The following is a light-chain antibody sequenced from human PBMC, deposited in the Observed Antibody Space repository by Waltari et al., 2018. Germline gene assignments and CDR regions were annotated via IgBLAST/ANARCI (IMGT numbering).Light chain of an antibody. CDR2: GAS. CDR1: QSVSSN. CDR3: QQYNNWPLYT. J-gene: IGKJ2*01. V-gene: IGKV3-15*01. Sequence: IVITQSPATLSVSPGARATLSCRASQSVSSNLAWYQQKPGQAPRLLIYGASTRATAIAARLSGSGSGTEFTLTISSLQSEDFAVYYCQQYNNWPLYTFGQGTKLEIK.